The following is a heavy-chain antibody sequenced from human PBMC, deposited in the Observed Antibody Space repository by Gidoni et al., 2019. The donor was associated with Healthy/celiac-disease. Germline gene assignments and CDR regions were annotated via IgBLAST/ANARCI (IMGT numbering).Heavy chain of an antibody. CDR1: GFPFSSYA. CDR3: AKGGAVAGTFDY. D-gene: IGHD6-19*01. Sequence: EVQLLESGGGSVQPGGSLRLSCAASGFPFSSYAMSWVRQDPGKGLEWVSAIRGSGGSTYYADSVKGRFTISRDNSKNTLYLQMNSLRAEDTAVYYCAKGGAVAGTFDYWGQGTLVTVSS. V-gene: IGHV3-23*01. CDR2: IRGSGGST. J-gene: IGHJ4*02.